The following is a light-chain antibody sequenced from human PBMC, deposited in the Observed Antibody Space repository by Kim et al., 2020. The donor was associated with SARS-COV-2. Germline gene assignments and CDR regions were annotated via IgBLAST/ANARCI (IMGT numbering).Light chain of an antibody. J-gene: IGKJ2*01. CDR2: GAS. Sequence: SESVGDRVTITCRASQDIRSYLAWCQQKPGKVPKGLIYGASTLQSGVPSRFSGRESGTEVTLTISSLQPEDFASYYCLQYNSFPYAVGQGPKLEI. CDR3: LQYNSFPYA. CDR1: QDIRSY. V-gene: IGKV1-17*03.